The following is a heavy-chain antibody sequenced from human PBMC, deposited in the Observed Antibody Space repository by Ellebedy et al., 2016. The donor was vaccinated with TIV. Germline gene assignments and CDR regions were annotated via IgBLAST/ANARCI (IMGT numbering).Heavy chain of an antibody. D-gene: IGHD2-8*01. CDR1: GDSVSSNSAT. CDR2: TYYRSKWYN. Sequence: SCAISGDSVSSNSATWNWIRQSPSRGLEWLGRTYYRSKWYNDYAVSVKSRITINSDTSKNQFSLQLNSVTPEDTAVYYCARVGRYCTNGVCYGRSFDYWGQGTLVTVSS. CDR3: ARVGRYCTNGVCYGRSFDY. V-gene: IGHV6-1*01. J-gene: IGHJ4*02.